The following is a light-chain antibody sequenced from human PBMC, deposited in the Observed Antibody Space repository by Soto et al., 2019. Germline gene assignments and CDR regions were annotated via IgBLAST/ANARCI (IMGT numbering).Light chain of an antibody. J-gene: IGKJ1*01. Sequence: DIVLTQSPGTLSLSPGQRATLSCRSSQSLSSAFLAWYQQKPGQAPRLLIYSASSRATGVPDRFSGSGSGTDFTLTISRLEPEDFAVYYCQQCGSSPETFGQGTKVDIK. CDR1: QSLSSAF. CDR2: SAS. V-gene: IGKV3-20*01. CDR3: QQCGSSPET.